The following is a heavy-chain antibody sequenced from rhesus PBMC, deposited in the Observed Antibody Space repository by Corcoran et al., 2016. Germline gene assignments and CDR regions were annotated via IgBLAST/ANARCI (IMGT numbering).Heavy chain of an antibody. CDR3: ARIYSSGPDY. CDR1: GGSISDSYR. V-gene: IGHV4S10*01. CDR2: IYGSSTST. J-gene: IGHJ4*01. D-gene: IGHD6-31*01. Sequence: VQLQESGPGVVKPSETLSLTCAVSGGSISDSYRWSWIRQPPGKGLEWIGYIYGSSTSTNYNPSLKSRFTISNDTSKNQFSLKLSSVTAADTAVYYCARIYSSGPDYWGQGVLVTVSS.